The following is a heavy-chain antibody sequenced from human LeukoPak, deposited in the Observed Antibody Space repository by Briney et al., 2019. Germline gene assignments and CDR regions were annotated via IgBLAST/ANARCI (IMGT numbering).Heavy chain of an antibody. J-gene: IGHJ6*03. CDR3: AIYYYDSSGYYPPYMDV. Sequence: MPSETVSLTCTVSGGSISSSSYYWGWIRQPPGKGLEWIGSIYYSGSTYYNPSLKSRVTISVDTSKNQFSLKLSSVTAADTAVYYCAIYYYDSSGYYPPYMDVWGKGTTVTVSS. D-gene: IGHD3-22*01. CDR2: IYYSGST. V-gene: IGHV4-39*01. CDR1: GGSISSSSYY.